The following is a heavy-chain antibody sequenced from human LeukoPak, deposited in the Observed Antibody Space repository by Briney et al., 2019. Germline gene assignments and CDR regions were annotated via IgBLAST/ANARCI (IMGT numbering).Heavy chain of an antibody. CDR1: GFTFSSHW. CDR2: IRKDGSEK. Sequence: GGSLRLSCAASGFTFSSHWMSWVRQAPGKGLEWVAHIRKDGSEKYYLVSVRGRFTIYRDNAKNSLYLQMNSLRAEDTAMYYCTRDTPVVAAIGAHWGQGTLVTVSS. CDR3: TRDTPVVAAIGAH. D-gene: IGHD2-15*01. J-gene: IGHJ4*02. V-gene: IGHV3-7*01.